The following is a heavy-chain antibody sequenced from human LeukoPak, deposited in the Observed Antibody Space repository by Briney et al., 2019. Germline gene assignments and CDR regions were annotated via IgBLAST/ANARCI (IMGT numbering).Heavy chain of an antibody. Sequence: ASVKVSCKASGYTFTGYYMHWVRQAPGQGLEWMGRINPSSGGTNYAQKFQGRVTMTRDTSISTAYMELSSLRSDDTAVYYCASPYLGYCSGGSCYFDAFDIWGQGTMVTVSS. CDR1: GYTFTGYY. CDR3: ASPYLGYCSGGSCYFDAFDI. V-gene: IGHV1-2*06. D-gene: IGHD2-15*01. J-gene: IGHJ3*02. CDR2: INPSSGGT.